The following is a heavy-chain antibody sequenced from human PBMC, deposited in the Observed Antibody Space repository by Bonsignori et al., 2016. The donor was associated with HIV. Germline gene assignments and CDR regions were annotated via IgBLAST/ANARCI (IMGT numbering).Heavy chain of an antibody. Sequence: EVQLLESGGGLVQPGGSLRLSCVGSGFTFNSYTMTWVRQAPGKGLEWISAISGSGGTSYYADSVKGRFTISRDNSKNTLFLQMDSLRADDTAVYYCATLVTFITIIPWATGTLVTVSS. D-gene: IGHD2/OR15-2a*01. J-gene: IGHJ5*02. CDR3: ATLVTFITIIP. V-gene: IGHV3-23*01. CDR2: ISGSGGTS. CDR1: GFTFNSYT.